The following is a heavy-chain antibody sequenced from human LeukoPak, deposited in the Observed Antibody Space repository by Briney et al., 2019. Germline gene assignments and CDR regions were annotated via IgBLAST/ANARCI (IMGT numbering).Heavy chain of an antibody. J-gene: IGHJ4*02. Sequence: PGRSLRLSCAASGFTFDDYAMHWVRQAPGKGLEWVSGISWNSGSIGYADSVKGRFTISRDNAKNSLYLQMNGLRAEDTALYYCAKDLWGSAKYYFDYWGQGTLVTVSS. CDR3: AKDLWGSAKYYFDY. CDR1: GFTFDDYA. V-gene: IGHV3-9*01. CDR2: ISWNSGSI. D-gene: IGHD3-16*01.